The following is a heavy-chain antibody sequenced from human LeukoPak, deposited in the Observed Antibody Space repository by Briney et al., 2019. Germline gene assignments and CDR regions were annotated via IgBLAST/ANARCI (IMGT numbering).Heavy chain of an antibody. CDR1: GGSISSGGYY. V-gene: IGHV4-61*02. D-gene: IGHD3-22*01. CDR3: ARENDSSGYYYTQFDY. Sequence: SQTLSLTCTVSGGSISSGGYYWSWIRQPAGKGLEWIGRIYTSGSTNYNPSLKSRVTMSVDTSKNQFSLKLSSVTAADTAVYYCARENDSSGYYYTQFDYWGQGTLVTVSS. J-gene: IGHJ4*02. CDR2: IYTSGST.